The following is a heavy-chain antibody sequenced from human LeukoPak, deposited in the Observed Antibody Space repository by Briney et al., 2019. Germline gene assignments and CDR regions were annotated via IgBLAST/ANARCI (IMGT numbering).Heavy chain of an antibody. CDR2: ISSSGSTI. J-gene: IGHJ6*02. CDR1: GFTFSSYE. Sequence: PGGSLRLSCAASGFTFSSYEMNWVRQAPGKGLEWVSYISSSGSTIYYADSVKGRFTISRDNAKNSLYLQMNSLRAEDTAVYYCAREYSSSPRYYYGMDVWGQGTTVTVSS. CDR3: AREYSSSPRYYYGMDV. V-gene: IGHV3-48*03. D-gene: IGHD6-6*01.